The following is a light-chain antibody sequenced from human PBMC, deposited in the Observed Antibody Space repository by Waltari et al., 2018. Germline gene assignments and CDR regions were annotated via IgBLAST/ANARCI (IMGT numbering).Light chain of an antibody. CDR2: GAS. J-gene: IGKJ1*01. CDR3: QHYVRLPVT. V-gene: IGKV3-20*01. CDR1: QSVSRS. Sequence: EIVLTQSPGTLSLFPGERATLSCRASQSVSRSLAWYQQKPCQAPRLLIYGASSRATGVPDRFSGSGSGTDFSLTISRLEPEDFAVYYCQHYVRLPVTFGQGTKVEIK.